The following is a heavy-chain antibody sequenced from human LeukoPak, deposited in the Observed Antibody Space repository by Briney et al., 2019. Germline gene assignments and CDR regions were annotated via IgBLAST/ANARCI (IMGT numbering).Heavy chain of an antibody. CDR1: GFTFSSYA. V-gene: IGHV3-30-3*01. CDR2: ISYVGSNK. D-gene: IGHD3-22*01. CDR3: ARVYYYDSSGSDY. Sequence: GGSLRLSCAASGFTFSSYAMHWVRQAPGKGLEWVAVISYVGSNKYYADSVKGRFTISRDNSKNTLYLQMNSLRAEDTAVYYCARVYYYDSSGSDYWGQGTLVTVSS. J-gene: IGHJ4*02.